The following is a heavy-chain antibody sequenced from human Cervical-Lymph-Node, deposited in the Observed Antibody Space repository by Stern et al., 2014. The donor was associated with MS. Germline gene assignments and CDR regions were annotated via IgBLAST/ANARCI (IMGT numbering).Heavy chain of an antibody. V-gene: IGHV3-33*01. CDR1: GFTFSDYA. CDR2: IWNDGSSK. J-gene: IGHJ4*02. D-gene: IGHD2/OR15-2a*01. Sequence: VHLVESGGGVVQPGRSLRLSCAASGFTFSDYAMHWVRQAPGKGLEWVALIWNDGSSKNYADSVKGRFTISRDNSKNTLYLQLNSLRAEDTAVFYCARGFYNFDYWGRGTLVTVSS. CDR3: ARGFYNFDY.